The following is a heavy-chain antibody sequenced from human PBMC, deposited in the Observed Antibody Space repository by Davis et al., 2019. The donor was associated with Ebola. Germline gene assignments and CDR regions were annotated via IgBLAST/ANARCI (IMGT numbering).Heavy chain of an antibody. D-gene: IGHD3-9*01. J-gene: IGHJ4*02. CDR2: IIPIFDTP. CDR3: ARDFDGGNYYFDY. CDR1: AGSFSGHP. V-gene: IGHV1-69*13. Sequence: SVQVSCKTSAGSFSGHPISWVRQAPTQGLEWMGGIIPIFDTPHYAQKFQGRITITADASKSTAYMELSSLRSEDTATYFCARDFDGGNYYFDYWGPGTPVTVSS.